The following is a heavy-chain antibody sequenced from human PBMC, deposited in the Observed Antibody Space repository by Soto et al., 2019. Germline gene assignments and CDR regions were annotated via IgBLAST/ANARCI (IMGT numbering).Heavy chain of an antibody. V-gene: IGHV3-48*01. CDR1: GFIFSSYP. Sequence: EVQLVESGGGLVQPGGSLRLSCAASGFIFSSYPMNWVRQAPGKGLEWISYTSSDSGTIYYADSVKGRFSISRDNAKNSLYLQMNSLRVEATAVYYCASDWFYMDVWGKGTSVTVSS. CDR3: ASDWFYMDV. J-gene: IGHJ6*03. CDR2: TSSDSGTI. D-gene: IGHD3-9*01.